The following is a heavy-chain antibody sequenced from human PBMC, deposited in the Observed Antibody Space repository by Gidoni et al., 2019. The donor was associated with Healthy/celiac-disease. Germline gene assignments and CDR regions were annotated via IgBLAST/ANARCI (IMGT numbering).Heavy chain of an antibody. J-gene: IGHJ6*02. CDR3: ARDRGYSYGKYYYYGMDV. CDR1: GFTFSSDS. V-gene: IGHV3-21*01. CDR2: ISSSSSYI. Sequence: EVQLVESGGGLVKPGGSLRLSCAASGFTFSSDSRNWVRQAPGKGLEWVSSISSSSSYIYYADSVKGRFTISRDNAKNSLYLQMNSLRAEDTAVYYCARDRGYSYGKYYYYGMDVWGQGTTVTVSS. D-gene: IGHD5-18*01.